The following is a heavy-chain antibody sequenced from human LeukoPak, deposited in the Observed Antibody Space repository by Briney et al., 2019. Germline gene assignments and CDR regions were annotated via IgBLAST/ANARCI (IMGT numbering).Heavy chain of an antibody. D-gene: IGHD2-2*01. CDR3: ARDLGYCSSTSCPHY. V-gene: IGHV3-23*01. CDR1: GFTFSSYA. Sequence: GGSLRLSCAASGFTFSSYAMSWVRQAPGKGLEWVSAISGSGGSTYYADSVKGRFTISRDNSKNTLYLQMNSLRAEDTAVYYCARDLGYCSSTSCPHYWGQGTLVTVSS. J-gene: IGHJ4*02. CDR2: ISGSGGST.